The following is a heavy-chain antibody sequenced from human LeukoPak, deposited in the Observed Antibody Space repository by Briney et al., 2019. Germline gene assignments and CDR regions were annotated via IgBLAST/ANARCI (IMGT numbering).Heavy chain of an antibody. CDR1: GYTFTSYD. J-gene: IGHJ4*02. Sequence: ASVKGSCKASGYTFTSYDINWVRQATGQWLEWMGWMNPNSGNTGYAQKFQGRVTMTRNTSISTAYMELSSLRSEDTAVYYCARVRKWLRLGSPYYFDYWGQGTLVTVSS. CDR2: MNPNSGNT. CDR3: ARVRKWLRLGSPYYFDY. D-gene: IGHD5-12*01. V-gene: IGHV1-8*01.